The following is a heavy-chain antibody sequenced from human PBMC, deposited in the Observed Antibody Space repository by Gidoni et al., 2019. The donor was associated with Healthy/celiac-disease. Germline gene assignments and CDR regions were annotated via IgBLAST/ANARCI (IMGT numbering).Heavy chain of an antibody. D-gene: IGHD2-15*01. CDR1: GFTFSSYG. J-gene: IGHJ6*02. V-gene: IGHV3-30*18. CDR3: AKSAVVAATPDYYGMDV. Sequence: QVQLVESGGGVVQPGRSLRLSCAASGFTFSSYGMHWVRQAPGKGLEWVAVISYDGSNKYYADSVKGRFTISRDNSKNTLYLQMNSLRAEDTAVYYCAKSAVVAATPDYYGMDVWGQGTTVTVSS. CDR2: ISYDGSNK.